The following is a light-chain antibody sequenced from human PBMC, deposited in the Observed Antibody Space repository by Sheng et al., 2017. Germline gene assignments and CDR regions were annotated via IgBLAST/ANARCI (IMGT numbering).Light chain of an antibody. CDR1: QTVTTF. Sequence: EIVMTQSPVTLSVSPGERATLSCRASQTVTTFLAWYQQKPGQAPRLLIYSAFARATGVPARFSGSGSGTEFNLTISSLQSEDFAVYYCQQYSNWPLTFGPGTK. CDR3: QQYSNWPLT. CDR2: SAF. V-gene: IGKV3-15*01. J-gene: IGKJ3*01.